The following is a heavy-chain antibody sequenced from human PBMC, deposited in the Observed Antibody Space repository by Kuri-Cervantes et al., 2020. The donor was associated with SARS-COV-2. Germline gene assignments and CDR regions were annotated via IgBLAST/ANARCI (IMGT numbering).Heavy chain of an antibody. J-gene: IGHJ1*01. CDR3: AGGSMRGAASQYFQH. CDR1: GGSISSGGYY. Sequence: SETLSLTCTVSGGSISSGGYYWSWVRQPPGKGLEWIGEINHSGNTNYNPSLESRVTISVDTSKKQFSLKMYSVTAADTAVYYCAGGSMRGAASQYFQHWGQGTLVTVSS. V-gene: IGHV4-39*07. CDR2: INHSGNT. D-gene: IGHD3-10*01.